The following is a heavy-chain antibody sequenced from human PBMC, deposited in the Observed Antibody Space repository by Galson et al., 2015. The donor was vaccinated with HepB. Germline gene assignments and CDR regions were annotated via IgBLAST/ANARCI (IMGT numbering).Heavy chain of an antibody. Sequence: SVKVSCKASGYTFINYLIHWVRQAPGQGLEWMGIVNPSGGSTNYAQKFQGRVTMTRDTSTSTIYMELNSLRSEDTAVYYCARWRRGGDIVVAGYGILDYWGQGTLVTVSS. D-gene: IGHD6-19*01. J-gene: IGHJ4*02. CDR3: ARWRRGGDIVVAGYGILDY. CDR2: VNPSGGST. CDR1: GYTFINYL. V-gene: IGHV1-46*01.